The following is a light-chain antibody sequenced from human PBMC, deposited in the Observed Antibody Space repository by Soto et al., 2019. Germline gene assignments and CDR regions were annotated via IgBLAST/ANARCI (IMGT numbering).Light chain of an antibody. CDR2: GAS. CDR1: QSFRGL. CDR3: QQLNNWPRIT. Sequence: EVVLTHSPVTLSLSPGERATLSCRASQSFRGLLAWYQQKPGQAPRLLIYGASTRASGIPGRFSGSGSGTDFTLTISSLQSEDFAVYYCQQLNNWPRITFGQGTRLEIK. J-gene: IGKJ5*01. V-gene: IGKV3-15*01.